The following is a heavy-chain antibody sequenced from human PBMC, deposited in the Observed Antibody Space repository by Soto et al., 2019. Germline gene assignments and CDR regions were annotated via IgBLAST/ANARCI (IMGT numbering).Heavy chain of an antibody. CDR3: ACQGTSGSYSY. CDR1: GSSFSSYW. Sequence: EVQLVESGGGLVQPGGSLRLSCAASGSSFSSYWMHWVRQGPGKGLVWVSRIINDGSDTTYADSVKGRVTISRDNAKNTVSLQMNSLRAEDTGVYYCACQGTSGSYSYWGQGTLVTVAS. D-gene: IGHD1-26*01. CDR2: IINDGSDT. J-gene: IGHJ4*02. V-gene: IGHV3-74*01.